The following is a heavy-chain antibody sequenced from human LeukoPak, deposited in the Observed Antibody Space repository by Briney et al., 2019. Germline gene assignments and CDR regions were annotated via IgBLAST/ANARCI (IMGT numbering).Heavy chain of an antibody. D-gene: IGHD6-19*01. V-gene: IGHV6-1*01. CDR3: AREWWLVTYFDY. J-gene: IGHJ4*02. CDR2: TYYRSKWYN. CDR1: GDSVSSNSAA. Sequence: SQTLSVTCAISGDSVSSNSAAWDCIRQSPSRCLEWLGRTYYRSKWYNDYAVSVKSRITINTDKSKNQFSLQLNSVTPEDTAVYYCAREWWLVTYFDYWGQGTMVTVSS.